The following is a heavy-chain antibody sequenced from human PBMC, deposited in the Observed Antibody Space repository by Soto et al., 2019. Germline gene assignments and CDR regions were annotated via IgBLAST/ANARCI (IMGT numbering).Heavy chain of an antibody. V-gene: IGHV4-31*03. CDR2: IYYSGST. Sequence: SETLSLTCTVSGASISGGDYYWSWIRQVPKKGLEWIGYIYYSGSTYYNPSLKSRVAMSVDTSKNQFSLKLSSVTAADTAIYYCAREGRLAAAGRFDYWGQGTLVTVSS. CDR1: GASISGGDYY. J-gene: IGHJ4*02. CDR3: AREGRLAAAGRFDY. D-gene: IGHD6-13*01.